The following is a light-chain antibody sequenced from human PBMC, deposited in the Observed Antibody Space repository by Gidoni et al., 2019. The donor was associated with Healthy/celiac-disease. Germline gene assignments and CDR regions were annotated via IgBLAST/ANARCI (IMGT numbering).Light chain of an antibody. CDR2: LGS. CDR3: RQALQTWT. Sequence: DIVMTQSPLSLPVTPGEPASISCRSSQRLLQSNGYNSLDWYLQKPGQSPQLLIYLGSNRASGVPDRFSGSGSGTDFTLKSSRVEADDVGVYYCRQALQTWTFGQGTKVEIK. J-gene: IGKJ1*01. V-gene: IGKV2-28*01. CDR1: QRLLQSNGYNS.